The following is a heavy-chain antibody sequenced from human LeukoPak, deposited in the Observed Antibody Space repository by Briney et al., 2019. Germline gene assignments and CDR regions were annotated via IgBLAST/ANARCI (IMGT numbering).Heavy chain of an antibody. CDR2: IYYSGST. J-gene: IGHJ3*02. Sequence: SETLSLTCAVSGGSISSGGYSWSWIRQPPGKGLEWIGYIYYSGSTYYNPSLKSRVTISVDTSKNQFSLKLSSVTAADTAVYYCARVLHYYDSSGYSSSDAFDIWGQGTMVTVSS. CDR1: GGSISSGGYS. CDR3: ARVLHYYDSSGYSSSDAFDI. V-gene: IGHV4-30-4*07. D-gene: IGHD3-22*01.